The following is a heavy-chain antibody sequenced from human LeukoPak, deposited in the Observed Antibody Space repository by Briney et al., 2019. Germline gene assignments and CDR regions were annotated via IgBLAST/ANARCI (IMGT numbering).Heavy chain of an antibody. CDR2: IYYSGST. CDR1: GGSISSSSYY. J-gene: IGHJ4*02. V-gene: IGHV4-61*01. CDR3: ARDYCSSTSCLFDY. Sequence: MSSETLSLTCTVSGGSISSSSYYWSWIRQPPGKGLEWIGYIYYSGSTNYNPSLKSRVTISVDTSKNQFSLKLSSVTAADTAVYYCARDYCSSTSCLFDYWGQGTLVTVSS. D-gene: IGHD2-2*01.